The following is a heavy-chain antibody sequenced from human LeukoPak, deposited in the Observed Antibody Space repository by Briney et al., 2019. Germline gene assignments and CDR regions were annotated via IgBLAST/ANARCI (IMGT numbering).Heavy chain of an antibody. CDR3: AKPMVRGVNRQTFDY. Sequence: PGGSLRLSCAASGFTFSSYEMNWVRQAPGKGLEWVSYISSSGTTIYYADSVKGRFTISRDNAKNSLYLQMNSLRAEDTAVYYCAKPMVRGVNRQTFDYWGQGTLVTVSS. D-gene: IGHD3-10*01. CDR2: ISSSGTTI. V-gene: IGHV3-48*03. CDR1: GFTFSSYE. J-gene: IGHJ4*02.